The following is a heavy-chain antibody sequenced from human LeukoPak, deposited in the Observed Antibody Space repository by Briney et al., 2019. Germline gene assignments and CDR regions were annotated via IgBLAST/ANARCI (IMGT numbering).Heavy chain of an antibody. Sequence: GGSLRLSCAASGFTFSSYAMSWVRQAPGKGLEWVSAISGSGGSTYYADSVKGRFTISRDSSKNTLYLQMNSLRAEDTAVYYCARVEYSSSPPFDYWGQGTLVTVFS. D-gene: IGHD6-6*01. CDR1: GFTFSSYA. V-gene: IGHV3-23*01. CDR2: ISGSGGST. J-gene: IGHJ4*02. CDR3: ARVEYSSSPPFDY.